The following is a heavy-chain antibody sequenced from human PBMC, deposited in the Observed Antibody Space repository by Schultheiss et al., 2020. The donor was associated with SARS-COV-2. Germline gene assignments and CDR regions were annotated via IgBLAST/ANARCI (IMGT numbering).Heavy chain of an antibody. J-gene: IGHJ4*02. CDR3: ARDLANSWLGWVAARVIDY. D-gene: IGHD6-6*01. Sequence: WGSLRLSCAASGFTFSSYGMHWVRQAPGKGLEWVAVISYDGSNKYYADSVKGRFTISRDNSKNTLYLQMNSLRAEDTAVYYCARDLANSWLGWVAARVIDYWGQGTLVTVSS. V-gene: IGHV3-30*03. CDR1: GFTFSSYG. CDR2: ISYDGSNK.